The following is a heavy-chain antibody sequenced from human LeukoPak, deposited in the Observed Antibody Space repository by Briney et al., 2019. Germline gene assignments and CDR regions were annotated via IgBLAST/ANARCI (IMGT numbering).Heavy chain of an antibody. CDR1: GFTFSSYC. D-gene: IGHD1-26*01. CDR2: IISSSSYI. V-gene: IGHV3-21*01. CDR3: ARDEWGDAFDI. Sequence: GSLRLFFSASGFTFSSYCMNWVRQAPGEGVVGVLSIISSSSYIHSSDSVRGRFTISRDNANNSLFLQRNSLRAEDTAVYYCARDEWGDAFDIWGQGTMVTVFS. J-gene: IGHJ3*02.